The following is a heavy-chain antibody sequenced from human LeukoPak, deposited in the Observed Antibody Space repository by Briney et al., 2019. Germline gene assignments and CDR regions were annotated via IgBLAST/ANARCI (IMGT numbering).Heavy chain of an antibody. J-gene: IGHJ6*03. D-gene: IGHD6-13*01. V-gene: IGHV1-2*02. CDR1: GYTFTGYY. CDR3: ARMFSSTLSYYYYYMDV. Sequence: ASVKVSCKASGYTFTGYYMHWVRQAPGQGLEWMGWINPNSGGTNYAQKFQGRVTMTRDTSISTAYMELSRLRSDDTAVYYCARMFSSTLSYYYYYMDVWGKGTTVTVSS. CDR2: INPNSGGT.